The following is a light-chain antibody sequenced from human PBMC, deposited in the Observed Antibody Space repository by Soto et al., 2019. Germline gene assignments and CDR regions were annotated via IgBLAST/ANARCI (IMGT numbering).Light chain of an antibody. Sequence: EIVLTTSPGTLSLSPGERATLYCRASQSVSSSSLAWYQQKPGQAPRLLIYGASSRATGIPDSFSGSGSGRACTLAITRLEPEDFGVYYCQQYGTSPYTFGRGTKLEIK. CDR1: QSVSSSS. V-gene: IGKV3-20*01. CDR3: QQYGTSPYT. CDR2: GAS. J-gene: IGKJ2*01.